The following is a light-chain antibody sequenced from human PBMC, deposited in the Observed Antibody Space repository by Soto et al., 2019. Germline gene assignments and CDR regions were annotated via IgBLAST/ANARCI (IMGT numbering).Light chain of an antibody. V-gene: IGLV3-21*02. J-gene: IGLJ2*01. Sequence: SYELAQPPSVSVAPGQTARITCGGTNIGIKTVHWYQQRPGQAPILVVYDDSDRPSGIPERFAGSNSGNTATLTIARVEAGDEADYYCQVRDSTSDHVVFGGGTKLTVL. CDR3: QVRDSTSDHVV. CDR1: NIGIKT. CDR2: DDS.